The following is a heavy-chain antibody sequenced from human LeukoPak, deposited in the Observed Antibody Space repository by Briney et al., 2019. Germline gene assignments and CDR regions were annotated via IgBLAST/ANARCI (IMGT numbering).Heavy chain of an antibody. CDR3: ARGGGYSSSSSMWGYYYYMDV. J-gene: IGHJ6*03. Sequence: SETLSLTCTVSGGSISSYYWSWIRQPPGKGLEWIGYIYYSGSTNYNPSLKSRVTISVDTSKNQFSLKLSSVTAADTAVYYCARGGGYSSSSSMWGYYYYMDVWGKGTTVTVSS. CDR2: IYYSGST. D-gene: IGHD6-6*01. V-gene: IGHV4-59*12. CDR1: GGSISSYY.